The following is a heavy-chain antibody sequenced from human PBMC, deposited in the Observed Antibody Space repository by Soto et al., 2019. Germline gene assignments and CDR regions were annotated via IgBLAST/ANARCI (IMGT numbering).Heavy chain of an antibody. D-gene: IGHD2-15*01. V-gene: IGHV4-59*01. CDR2: IYYSGST. J-gene: IGHJ3*02. Sequence: PSETLSLTCTVSGGSISSYYWSWIRQPPGKGLEWIGYIYYSGSTNYNPSLKSRVTISVDTSKNQFSLKLSSVTAADTAVYYCARDLGSRGYCSGGSCQKRGAFDIWGQGTMVTVS. CDR1: GGSISSYY. CDR3: ARDLGSRGYCSGGSCQKRGAFDI.